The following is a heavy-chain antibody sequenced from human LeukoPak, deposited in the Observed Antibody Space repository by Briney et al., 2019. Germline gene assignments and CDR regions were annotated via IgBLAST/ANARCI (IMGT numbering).Heavy chain of an antibody. V-gene: IGHV4-34*01. CDR2: INHSGST. CDR3: ARGAVLMVYASYLRAANWFDP. Sequence: GSLRLSCEVSGITVSNNYMNWVRQPPGKGLEWIGEINHSGSTNYNPSLKSRVTISVDTSKNQFSLKLSSVTAADTAVYYCARGAVLMVYASYLRAANWFDPWGQGTLVTVSS. CDR1: GITVSNNY. J-gene: IGHJ5*02. D-gene: IGHD2-8*01.